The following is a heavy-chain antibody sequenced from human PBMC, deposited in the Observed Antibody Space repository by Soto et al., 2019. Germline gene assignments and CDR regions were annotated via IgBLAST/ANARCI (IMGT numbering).Heavy chain of an antibody. Sequence: QVQLVQSGAEVKKPGSSVKVSCKASGGTFSSYAISWVRQAPGQGLEWMGWVNPDNGGTTSAEKFQGRVTMTRDTSVTTAYMELYRLTSDDTAVYYCARDPRPPSGWLGFWEYGMDVWGQGTTVTVSS. CDR1: GGTFSSYA. V-gene: IGHV1-2*02. J-gene: IGHJ6*02. CDR3: ARDPRPPSGWLGFWEYGMDV. CDR2: VNPDNGGT. D-gene: IGHD3-3*01.